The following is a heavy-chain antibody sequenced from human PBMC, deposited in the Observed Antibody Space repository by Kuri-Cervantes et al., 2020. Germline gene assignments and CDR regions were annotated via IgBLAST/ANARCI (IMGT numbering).Heavy chain of an antibody. V-gene: IGHV1-18*01. CDR2: ISAYNGNT. J-gene: IGHJ5*02. CDR1: GYTFTSYG. Sequence: ASVKVSCKASGYTFTSYGISWVRQAPGQGLEWMGWISAYNGNTNYAQKLQGRVTMTRDTSTSTVYMELSSLRSEDTAVYYCVAGVVGEINWFDPWGQGTLVTVSS. D-gene: IGHD1-26*01. CDR3: VAGVVGEINWFDP.